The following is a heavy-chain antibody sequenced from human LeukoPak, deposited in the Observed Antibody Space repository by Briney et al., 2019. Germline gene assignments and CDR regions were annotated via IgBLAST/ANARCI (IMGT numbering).Heavy chain of an antibody. J-gene: IGHJ4*02. Sequence: ASVKVSCKASGYTFTSHCVHWVRQAPGQGLEWMGRINPNSGGTNYAQKFQGRVTMTRDTSISTAYMELSRLRSDDTAVYYCARLYSSGWYDYWGQGTLVTVSS. CDR2: INPNSGGT. D-gene: IGHD6-19*01. CDR3: ARLYSSGWYDY. V-gene: IGHV1-2*06. CDR1: GYTFTSHC.